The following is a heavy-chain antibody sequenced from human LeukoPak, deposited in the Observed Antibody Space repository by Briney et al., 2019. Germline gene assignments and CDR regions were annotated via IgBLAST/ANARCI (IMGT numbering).Heavy chain of an antibody. D-gene: IGHD7-27*01. CDR2: INPSGGST. Sequence: ASVKVSCKASGYTFTSYYMHWVRQAPGQGLEWMGIINPSGGSTSYAQKFQGRVTMTRNTSISTAYMELSSLRSEDTAVYYCARGRAHWGFDYWGQGTLVTVSS. J-gene: IGHJ4*02. CDR1: GYTFTSYY. V-gene: IGHV1-46*01. CDR3: ARGRAHWGFDY.